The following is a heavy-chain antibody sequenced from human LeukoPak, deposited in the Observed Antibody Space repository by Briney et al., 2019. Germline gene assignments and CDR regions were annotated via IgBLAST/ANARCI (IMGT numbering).Heavy chain of an antibody. D-gene: IGHD2-2*02. J-gene: IGHJ4*02. Sequence: GGSLRLSCAASGFTFSSYAMSWVRQAPGKGLEWVSAISGSGGSTYYADSVKGRFTISRDNSKNTLYLQMNSLRAEDTAVYYCADYCSSTSCYTPNFDYWGQGTLVTVSS. V-gene: IGHV3-23*01. CDR3: ADYCSSTSCYTPNFDY. CDR2: ISGSGGST. CDR1: GFTFSSYA.